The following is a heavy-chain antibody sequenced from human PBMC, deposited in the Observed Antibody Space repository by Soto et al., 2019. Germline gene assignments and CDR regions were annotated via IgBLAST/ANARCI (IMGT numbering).Heavy chain of an antibody. CDR3: AATMTGASAYGIDY. V-gene: IGHV4-31*03. Sequence: QVQLQESGPGLVKPSQTLSLTCTVSGGSISNGGYYWSWIRQHPGKGLEWIGNIYYIGDTYYNPSLSSRVSISVDTSKDLFSLKLNSVTAADTAVYYCAATMTGASAYGIDYWGQGTLVTVSS. D-gene: IGHD5-12*01. J-gene: IGHJ4*02. CDR1: GGSISNGGYY. CDR2: IYYIGDT.